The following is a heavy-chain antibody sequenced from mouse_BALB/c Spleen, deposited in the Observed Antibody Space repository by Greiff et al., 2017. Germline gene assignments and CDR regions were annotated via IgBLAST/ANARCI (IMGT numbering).Heavy chain of an antibody. J-gene: IGHJ4*01. V-gene: IGHV2-6-7*01. D-gene: IGHD2-2*01. CDR2: IWGDGST. CDR3: ARDRSTMFTPRALDY. Sequence: VQLQQSGPGLVAPSQSLSITCTVSGFSLTGYGVNWVRQPPGKGLEWLGMIWGDGSTDYNSALKSRLSISKDNSKSQVFLKMNSLQTDDTARYYCARDRSTMFTPRALDYWGEGTPLTVSS. CDR1: GFSLTGYG.